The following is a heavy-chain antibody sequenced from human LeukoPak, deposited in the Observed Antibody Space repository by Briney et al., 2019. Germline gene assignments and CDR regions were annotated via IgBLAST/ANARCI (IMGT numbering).Heavy chain of an antibody. CDR2: IYYSGST. CDR1: GGSISSSSYY. Sequence: SETLSLTCTVSGGSISSSSYYWGWIRQPPGKGLEWIGSIYYSGSTYYNPSLKSRVTISVDTSKNQFSLELSSVTAADTAVYYCARVRPYYYYYGMDVWGQGTTVTVSS. V-gene: IGHV4-39*07. J-gene: IGHJ6*02. CDR3: ARVRPYYYYYGMDV.